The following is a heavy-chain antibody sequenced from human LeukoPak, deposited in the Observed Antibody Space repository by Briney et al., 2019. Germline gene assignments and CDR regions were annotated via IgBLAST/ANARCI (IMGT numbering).Heavy chain of an antibody. CDR2: IKQDGSEK. CDR1: GFTFSSYL. Sequence: GGSLRLSCAASGFTFSSYLMSWVRQAPGKGLEWVANIKQDGSEKYYVDSVKGRFTISRDNAKNSLYLQMNSLRAEDTAVYYCARDRGGNSVYYYGMDVWGQGTTVTVSS. J-gene: IGHJ6*02. D-gene: IGHD4-23*01. CDR3: ARDRGGNSVYYYGMDV. V-gene: IGHV3-7*01.